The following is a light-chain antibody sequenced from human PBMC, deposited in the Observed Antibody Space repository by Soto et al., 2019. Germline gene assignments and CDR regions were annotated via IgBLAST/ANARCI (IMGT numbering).Light chain of an antibody. V-gene: IGKV1-39*01. Sequence: DIRMTQSASSVSASIGDRVTITCRASQTLNNYLTWFQQKPGKAPKVLIYAASTLQSGVPSRFSGSGSGAEFTLTISSLQPDDFATYYCQQYYSDWTFGQGTKV. CDR2: AAS. CDR1: QTLNNY. CDR3: QQYYSDWT. J-gene: IGKJ1*01.